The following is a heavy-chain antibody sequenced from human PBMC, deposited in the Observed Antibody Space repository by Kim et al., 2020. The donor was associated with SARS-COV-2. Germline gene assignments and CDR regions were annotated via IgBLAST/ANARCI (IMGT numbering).Heavy chain of an antibody. J-gene: IGHJ4*02. D-gene: IGHD4-17*01. CDR2: ST. CDR3: ARQSGDYVDY. Sequence: STYYNPSLKSRVTISVDTSKNQFSLKLSSVTAADTAVYYCARQSGDYVDYWGQGTLVTVSS. V-gene: IGHV4-39*01.